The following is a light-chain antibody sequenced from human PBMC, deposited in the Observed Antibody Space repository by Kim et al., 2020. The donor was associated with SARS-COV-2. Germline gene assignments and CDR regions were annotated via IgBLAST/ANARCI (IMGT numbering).Light chain of an antibody. J-gene: IGKJ1*01. CDR2: AAS. CDR3: QQSYSTPRT. Sequence: ASVGDRITITCRASQSISSYLNWYQQKPGKAPKLLIYAASSLQSGVPSRFSGSGSGTDFTLTISSLQPEDFATYYCQQSYSTPRTFGQGTKVDIK. V-gene: IGKV1-39*01. CDR1: QSISSY.